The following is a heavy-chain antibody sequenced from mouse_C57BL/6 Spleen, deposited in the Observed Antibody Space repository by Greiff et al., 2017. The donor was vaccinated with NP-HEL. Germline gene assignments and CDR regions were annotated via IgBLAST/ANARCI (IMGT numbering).Heavy chain of an antibody. CDR3: ARTQVRLLYFDY. CDR2: IWSGGST. D-gene: IGHD1-1*01. CDR1: GFSLTSYG. J-gene: IGHJ2*01. Sequence: VKLVESGPGLVQPSQSLSITCTVSGFSLTSYGVHWVRQSPGKGLEWLGVIWSGGSTDYNAAFISRLSISKDNSKSQVFFKMNSLQADDTAIYYCARTQVRLLYFDYWGQGTTLTVSS. V-gene: IGHV2-2*01.